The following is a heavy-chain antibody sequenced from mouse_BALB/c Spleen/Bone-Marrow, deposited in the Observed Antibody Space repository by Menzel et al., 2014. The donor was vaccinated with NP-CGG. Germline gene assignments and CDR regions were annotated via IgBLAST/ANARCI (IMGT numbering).Heavy chain of an antibody. D-gene: IGHD1-1*01. V-gene: IGHV8-12*01. CDR2: IFWDDDK. CDR1: GFSLRTSGMG. CDR3: ARRPYFGSTYFDS. J-gene: IGHJ2*01. Sequence: QVTLKVCGPGISQPSQTLSLTCSFSGFSLRTSGMGVSWIRQPSGKGLEWLAHIFWDDDKLYNPSLKSRLTISKDTSRNQVCLKITSVDTADTATYYCARRPYFGSTYFDSGGQGTTRTVSS.